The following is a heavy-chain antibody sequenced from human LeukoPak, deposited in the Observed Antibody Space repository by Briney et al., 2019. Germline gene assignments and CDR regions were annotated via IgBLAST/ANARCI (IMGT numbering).Heavy chain of an antibody. J-gene: IGHJ4*02. CDR3: ARVIAAATIDY. D-gene: IGHD6-13*01. CDR2: ISSSSSYI. CDR1: GFTFSSYS. Sequence: PGGSLRLSCAASGFTFSSYSMNRVRQAPGKGLEWVSSISSSSSYIYYADSVKGRFTISRDNAKNSLYLQMNSLRAEDTAVYYCARVIAAATIDYWGQGTLVTVSS. V-gene: IGHV3-21*01.